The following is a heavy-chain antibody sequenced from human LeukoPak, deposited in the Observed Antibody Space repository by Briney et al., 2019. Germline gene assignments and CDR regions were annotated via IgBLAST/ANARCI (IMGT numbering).Heavy chain of an antibody. J-gene: IGHJ4*02. Sequence: GGSLRLSRAASGFTFSSYAMTWVRQAPGKGLEWVSSISGGGDTTYYADSVRGRFTISRDNSKNTLSVQMNNLRAEDTAVYYCSKQRSEVVVAATNYWGQGTLVTVSS. CDR1: GFTFSSYA. CDR2: ISGGGDTT. D-gene: IGHD2-15*01. V-gene: IGHV3-23*01. CDR3: SKQRSEVVVAATNY.